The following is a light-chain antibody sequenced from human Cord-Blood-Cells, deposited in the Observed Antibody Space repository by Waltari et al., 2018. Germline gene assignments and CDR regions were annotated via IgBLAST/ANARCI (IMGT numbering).Light chain of an antibody. Sequence: QSVLTQPPSASGTPGQRVTISCSGSSSNIGSNHVNWYQQLPGTAPKLLIYRNNQRPSGVPDRFSGSKSGTSASLAISGLRSEDEADYYCAAWDDSLSAYYVFGTGTKVTVL. CDR3: AAWDDSLSAYYV. CDR1: SSNIGSNH. J-gene: IGLJ1*01. V-gene: IGLV1-47*01. CDR2: RNN.